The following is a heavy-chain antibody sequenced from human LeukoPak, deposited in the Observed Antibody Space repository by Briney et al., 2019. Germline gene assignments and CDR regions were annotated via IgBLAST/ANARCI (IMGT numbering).Heavy chain of an antibody. CDR1: GGTFSSYA. D-gene: IGHD3-9*01. CDR3: ARAPAHYDIFGRYFDY. Sequence: SVTVSCKASGGTFSSYAISWVRQAPGQGLEWMGGIIPIFGTANYAQKFQGRVTITADESTSTAYMELSSLRSEDTAVYYCARAPAHYDIFGRYFDYWGQGTLVTVSS. V-gene: IGHV1-69*13. J-gene: IGHJ4*02. CDR2: IIPIFGTA.